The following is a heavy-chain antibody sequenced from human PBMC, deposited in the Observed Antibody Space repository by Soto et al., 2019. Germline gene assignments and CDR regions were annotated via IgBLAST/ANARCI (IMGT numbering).Heavy chain of an antibody. Sequence: ESLRLSCIASGCTFRNYAMAWVRQAPGEDLEWVSAIGTSGTPTFYADSVKSRFSISRDDSRNTVSLQMNSLGVEDTATYYCTRILWSSRRDALDIWGQGTTVTV. D-gene: IGHD2-21*01. CDR2: IGTSGTPT. V-gene: IGHV3-23*01. J-gene: IGHJ6*02. CDR1: GCTFRNYA. CDR3: TRILWSSRRDALDI.